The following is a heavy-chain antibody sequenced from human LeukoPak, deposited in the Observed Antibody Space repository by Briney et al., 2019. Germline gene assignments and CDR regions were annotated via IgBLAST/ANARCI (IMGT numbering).Heavy chain of an antibody. CDR2: IYYSGST. Sequence: SETLSLTCTVSGGSINSYYWSWIRQPPGKGLEWIGYIYYSGSTNYDPSLKSRVTISVDTSKNQFSLKLSSVTAADTAVYYCARLSPLTGAYYMDVWGKGTTVTVSS. CDR3: ARLSPLTGAYYMDV. V-gene: IGHV4-59*01. D-gene: IGHD7-27*01. J-gene: IGHJ6*03. CDR1: GGSINSYY.